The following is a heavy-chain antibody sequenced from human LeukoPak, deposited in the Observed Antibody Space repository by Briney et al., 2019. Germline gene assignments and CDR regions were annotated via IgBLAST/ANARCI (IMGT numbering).Heavy chain of an antibody. V-gene: IGHV3-66*01. CDR3: ARSIYYDSSGRPSATDY. CDR1: GFTVSSNY. Sequence: PGGSLRLSCAASGFTVSSNYMSWVRQSPGKGLEWVSVIYSGGSTYYADSVKGRFTISRDNSKNTLYLQMNSLRAEDTAVYYCARSIYYDSSGRPSATDYWGQGTLVTVSS. CDR2: IYSGGST. J-gene: IGHJ4*02. D-gene: IGHD3-22*01.